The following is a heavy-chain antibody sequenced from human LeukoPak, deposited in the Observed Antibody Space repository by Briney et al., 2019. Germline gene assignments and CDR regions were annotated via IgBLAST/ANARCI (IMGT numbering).Heavy chain of an antibody. V-gene: IGHV4-34*01. CDR1: GGSFSGYY. CDR3: ARGSSSSSGGYDY. D-gene: IGHD6-6*01. J-gene: IGHJ4*02. CDR2: IDHSGST. Sequence: SETLSLTCAVYGGSFSGYYWSWIRQPPGKGLEWIGEIDHSGSTNYNPSLKSRVTISVDTSKNQFSLKLSSVTAADTAVYYCARGSSSSSGGYDYWGQGTLVTVSS.